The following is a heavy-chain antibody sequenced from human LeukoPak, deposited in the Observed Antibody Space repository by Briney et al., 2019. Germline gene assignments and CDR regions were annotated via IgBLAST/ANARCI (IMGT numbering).Heavy chain of an antibody. CDR1: GFTVSSNY. CDR2: IYSGGST. D-gene: IGHD2-15*01. CDR3: ARDRGYCSGGSCFRNDAFDI. Sequence: GGSLRLSCVASGFTVSSNYMSWVRQAPGKGLEWVSVIYSGGSTFYADSVKGRFTISRDNAKNSLYLQMNSLRAEDTAVYYCARDRGYCSGGSCFRNDAFDIWGQGTMVTVSS. J-gene: IGHJ3*02. V-gene: IGHV3-53*01.